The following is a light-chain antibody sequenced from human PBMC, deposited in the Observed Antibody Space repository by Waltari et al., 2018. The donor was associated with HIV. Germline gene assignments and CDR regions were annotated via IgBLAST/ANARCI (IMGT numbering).Light chain of an antibody. CDR3: QACDSSTVV. J-gene: IGLJ2*01. CDR2: QDR. CDR1: KLGDKY. Sequence: SYELTQPPSVSVSPGQTASITCSGDKLGDKYACWYQQKPGQSPVLVIYQDRKRPSGSPEGFAGSNSGNTATLTISGTQAMDEADYYCQACDSSTVVFGGGTKLTVL. V-gene: IGLV3-1*01.